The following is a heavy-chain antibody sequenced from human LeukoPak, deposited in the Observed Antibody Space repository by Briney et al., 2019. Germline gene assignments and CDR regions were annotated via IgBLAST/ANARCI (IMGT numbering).Heavy chain of an antibody. CDR3: ARASSTVTTFFRI. CDR1: GYTFTDYY. Sequence: ASVKVSCKASGYTFTDYYMHWVRQAPGQGLEWMAWINPHSGGTNYAQKLQGRVTMTTDTSTSTAYMELRSLRSDDTAVYYCARASSTVTTFFRIWGQGTLVTVSS. D-gene: IGHD4-17*01. J-gene: IGHJ4*02. V-gene: IGHV1-2*02. CDR2: INPHSGGT.